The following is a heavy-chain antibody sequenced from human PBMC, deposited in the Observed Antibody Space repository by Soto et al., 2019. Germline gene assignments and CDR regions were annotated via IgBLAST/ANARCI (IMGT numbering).Heavy chain of an antibody. V-gene: IGHV3-11*01. Sequence: GGSLRLSCAASGFTFSDYYMSWIRQAPGKGLEWVSYISSSGSTIYYADSVKGRFTISRDNAKNSLYLQMNSLRAEDTAVYYCATYVYYYDSSGYPSGAFDIWGQGTVVTVSS. CDR2: ISSSGSTI. D-gene: IGHD3-22*01. CDR3: ATYVYYYDSSGYPSGAFDI. J-gene: IGHJ3*02. CDR1: GFTFSDYY.